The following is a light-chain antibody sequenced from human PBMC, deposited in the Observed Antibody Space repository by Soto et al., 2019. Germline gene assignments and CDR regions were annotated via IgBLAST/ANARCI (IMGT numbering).Light chain of an antibody. J-gene: IGLJ3*02. CDR2: AVS. CDR1: SSNVGEYNY. Sequence: QSALTQPQSASGSPGKSVTISCTGTSSNVGEYNYVSWYQQHPGKAPKLIIYAVSKRPSGVPDRFSGSKSGNTASLTVSGLQAEDDADYYCSSYAGSNRLVFGGGTQLTVL. CDR3: SSYAGSNRLV. V-gene: IGLV2-8*01.